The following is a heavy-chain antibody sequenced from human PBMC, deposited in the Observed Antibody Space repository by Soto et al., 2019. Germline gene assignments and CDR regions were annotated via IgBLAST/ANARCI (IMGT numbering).Heavy chain of an antibody. D-gene: IGHD2-2*01. CDR2: IYSGGTT. V-gene: IGHV3-66*01. J-gene: IGHJ5*02. Sequence: EVQLVESGGGLVQPGGSLRLSCAASGFTVSSNYMSWVRQAPGKGLEWVSVIYSGGTTYYADSVKGRFIISRDNSKXTXXLQMNSLRVEDTAVYYCARGYCGSSSSCYVAWLDPWGQGTLVTVSS. CDR3: ARGYCGSSSSCYVAWLDP. CDR1: GFTVSSNY.